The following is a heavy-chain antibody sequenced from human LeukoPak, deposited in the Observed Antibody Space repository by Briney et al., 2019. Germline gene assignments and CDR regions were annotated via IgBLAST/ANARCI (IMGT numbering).Heavy chain of an antibody. Sequence: PGGSLRLSCAASGFTFSSYSMNWVRQAPGKGLEWVSSISSSSSSHIYYADSVKGRFTISRDNAKNSLYLQMNSLRAEDTAVYYCARGYDFWSGDLNWFDPWGQGTLVTVSS. J-gene: IGHJ5*02. D-gene: IGHD3-3*01. CDR1: GFTFSSYS. V-gene: IGHV3-21*01. CDR2: ISSSSSSHI. CDR3: ARGYDFWSGDLNWFDP.